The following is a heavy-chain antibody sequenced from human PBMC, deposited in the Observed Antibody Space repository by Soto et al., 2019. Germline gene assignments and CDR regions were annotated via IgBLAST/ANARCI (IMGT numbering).Heavy chain of an antibody. CDR3: ARDLAAGDF. Sequence: QVQLVQSGAEVKKPGASVKVSCKASGYIFINYYIHWVRQAPGQGLEWIGIINPNGGSTNYAQKFRGRVTLTRDTSTSTVYMDLSSLRSEDTAMYYCARDLAAGDFWGQGTLVTVSS. V-gene: IGHV1-46*01. D-gene: IGHD6-13*01. CDR1: GYIFINYY. CDR2: INPNGGST. J-gene: IGHJ4*02.